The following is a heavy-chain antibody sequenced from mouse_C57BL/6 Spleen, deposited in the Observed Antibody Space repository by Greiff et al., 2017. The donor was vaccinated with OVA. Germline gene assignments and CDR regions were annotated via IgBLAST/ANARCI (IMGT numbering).Heavy chain of an antibody. CDR2: ISDGGSYT. Sequence: DVQLVESGGGLVKPGGSLKLSCAASGFTFSSYAMSWVRQTPEKRLEWVATISDGGSYTYYPDNVKGRFTISRDNAKNNLYLQMSHLKSEDTAMYYCARGYYYGRGDFDYWGQGTTLTVSS. CDR3: ARGYYYGRGDFDY. J-gene: IGHJ2*01. CDR1: GFTFSSYA. V-gene: IGHV5-4*01. D-gene: IGHD1-1*01.